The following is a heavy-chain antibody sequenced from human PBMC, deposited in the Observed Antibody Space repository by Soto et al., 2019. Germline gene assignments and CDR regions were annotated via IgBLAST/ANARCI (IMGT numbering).Heavy chain of an antibody. V-gene: IGHV4-34*01. D-gene: IGHD6-19*01. Sequence: SETLSLTCAVYGGSFSGYYWSWIRQPPGKGLEWIGEINHSGSTNYNPSLKSRVTISVDTSKNQFSLKLSSVTAADTAVYYCARNGIAVAYNWFDPWGQGTLVTVSS. CDR2: INHSGST. CDR1: GGSFSGYY. CDR3: ARNGIAVAYNWFDP. J-gene: IGHJ5*02.